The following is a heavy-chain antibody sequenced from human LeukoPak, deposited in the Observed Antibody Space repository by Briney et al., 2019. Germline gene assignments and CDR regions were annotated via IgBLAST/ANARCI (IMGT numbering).Heavy chain of an antibody. Sequence: PGGSLRLSCAASGFTFNNAWMSWVRQAPGKGLECVGHIKSKTDGGTTYYAAPVKGRFTISRDESKNTLYLQMSSLKTEDTAVYYCATSSTTAAGFDYWGQGTLVTVSS. CDR2: IKSKTDGGTT. D-gene: IGHD6-13*01. J-gene: IGHJ4*02. V-gene: IGHV3-15*01. CDR1: GFTFNNAW. CDR3: ATSSTTAAGFDY.